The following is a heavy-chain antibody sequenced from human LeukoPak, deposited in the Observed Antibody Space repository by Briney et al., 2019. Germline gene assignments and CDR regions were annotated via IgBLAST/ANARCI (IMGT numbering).Heavy chain of an antibody. CDR1: GGSISSSSYY. J-gene: IGHJ4*02. D-gene: IGHD3-22*01. CDR3: AGDSYYYDSSGF. V-gene: IGHV4-39*01. Sequence: KPSETLSLTCTVSGGSISSSSYYWGWIRQPPGKGLEWIESIYYSGSTYYNPSLKSRVTISVDTSKNQFSLKLSSVTAADTAVYYCAGDSYYYDSSGFWGQGTLVTVSS. CDR2: IYYSGST.